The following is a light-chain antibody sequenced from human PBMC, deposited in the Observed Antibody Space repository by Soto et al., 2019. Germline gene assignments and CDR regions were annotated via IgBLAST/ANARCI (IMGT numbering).Light chain of an antibody. CDR2: KAS. V-gene: IGKV1-5*03. CDR1: QSISSW. CDR3: QQYNSYSPWT. Sequence: EIQMTQCPSTLSASVGDRVTITCRASQSISSWLAWYQQKPGKAPKLLIYKASSLESGVPSRFSGSGSGTESTLTISSLQPDDFATYYCQQYNSYSPWTFGQGTKVDIK. J-gene: IGKJ1*01.